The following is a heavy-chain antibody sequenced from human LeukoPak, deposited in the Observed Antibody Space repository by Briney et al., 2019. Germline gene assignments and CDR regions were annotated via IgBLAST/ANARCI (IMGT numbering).Heavy chain of an antibody. CDR2: INHSGST. CDR3: ARVSPSFDY. V-gene: IGHV4-34*01. J-gene: IGHJ4*02. CDR1: GGSFSGYY. Sequence: SDTLSLTCAVYGGSFSGYYWSWIRQPPGKGLEWIGEINHSGSTNYNPSLKSRVTISVDTSKNQFSLKLSSVTAADTAVYYCARVSPSFDYWGQGTLVTVSS.